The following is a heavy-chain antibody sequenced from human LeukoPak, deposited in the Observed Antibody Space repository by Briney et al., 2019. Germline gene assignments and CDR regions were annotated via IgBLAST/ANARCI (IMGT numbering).Heavy chain of an antibody. V-gene: IGHV1-69*04. Sequence: SVKVSCKASGGTFSSYAISWVRQAPGHGLEWMGRIIPILGIANYAQKFQGRVTITADKSTSTAYMELSSLRSEDTAVYYCARGPSLDYGGNAPPDYWGQGTLVTVSS. CDR1: GGTFSSYA. CDR2: IIPILGIA. J-gene: IGHJ4*02. D-gene: IGHD4-17*01. CDR3: ARGPSLDYGGNAPPDY.